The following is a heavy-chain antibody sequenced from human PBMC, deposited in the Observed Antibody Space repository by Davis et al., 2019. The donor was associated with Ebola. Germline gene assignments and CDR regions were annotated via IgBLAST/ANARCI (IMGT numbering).Heavy chain of an antibody. CDR2: IYYSGNN. J-gene: IGHJ5*02. D-gene: IGHD1-26*01. Sequence: SETLSLSCPVSGVTIISYYWSWFRQPPGKGLEWLGFIYYSGNNNYNPSLKSRVCISVDTSRHQFSLKLSSVTAADSAVYFCAGEGGWFDPWGQGTLGTGSS. V-gene: IGHV4-59*12. CDR3: AGEGGWFDP. CDR1: GVTIISYY.